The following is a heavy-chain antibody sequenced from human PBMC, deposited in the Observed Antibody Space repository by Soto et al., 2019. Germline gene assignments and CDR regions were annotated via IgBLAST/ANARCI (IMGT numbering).Heavy chain of an antibody. V-gene: IGHV5-10-1*01. J-gene: IGHJ4*02. CDR2: IDPSDSQT. CDR1: GYSFAGYW. D-gene: IGHD3-22*01. CDR3: ARQIYDSDTGPNFQYYFDS. Sequence: GESLKISCQGSGYSFAGYWITWVRQKPGKGLEWMGRIDPSDSQTYYSPSFRGHVPISVTKSITTVFLQWSSLRASDTAMYYCARQIYDSDTGPNFQYYFDSWGQGTPVTVSS.